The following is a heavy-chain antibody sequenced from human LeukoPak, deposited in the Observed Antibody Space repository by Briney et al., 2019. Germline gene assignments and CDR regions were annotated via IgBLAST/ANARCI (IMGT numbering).Heavy chain of an antibody. D-gene: IGHD3-10*01. CDR3: ARYGARFGELYLDY. Sequence: SETLSLTCAVYGGSFSGYYWSWIRQPPGKGLEWIGEINHSGSTNYNPSLKSRVTISVDTSKNQFSLKLSSVTAADTAVYYCARYGARFGELYLDYWGQGTLVTVSS. CDR2: INHSGST. V-gene: IGHV4-34*01. J-gene: IGHJ4*02. CDR1: GGSFSGYY.